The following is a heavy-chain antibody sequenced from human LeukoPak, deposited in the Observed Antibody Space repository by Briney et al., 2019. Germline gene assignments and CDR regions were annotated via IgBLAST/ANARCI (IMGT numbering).Heavy chain of an antibody. Sequence: SETLSLTCTVSGGSISSSSYYWGWIRQPPGKGLEWIGSIYYSGSTYYNPSLKSRVTISVDTSKNQFSLKLSSVTAADTAVYYCARLTGYSSESWFDPWGQGTLVTVSS. CDR2: IYYSGST. V-gene: IGHV4-39*07. CDR1: GGSISSSSYY. J-gene: IGHJ5*02. D-gene: IGHD3-9*01. CDR3: ARLTGYSSESWFDP.